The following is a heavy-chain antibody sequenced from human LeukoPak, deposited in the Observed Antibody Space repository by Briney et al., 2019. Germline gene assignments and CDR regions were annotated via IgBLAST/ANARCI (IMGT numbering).Heavy chain of an antibody. CDR3: ARKHSSIAAPKFDY. V-gene: IGHV4-59*08. Sequence: SETLSLTCTVSGGSISSHHYSWFRQPPGKGLEWIGYIYYSGSTNYNPSLKSRLTVSVDMSKNQCSLKLRSVTAADTAVYYCARKHSSIAAPKFDYWGQGTLVTVSS. J-gene: IGHJ4*02. CDR1: GGSISSHH. CDR2: IYYSGST. D-gene: IGHD6-6*01.